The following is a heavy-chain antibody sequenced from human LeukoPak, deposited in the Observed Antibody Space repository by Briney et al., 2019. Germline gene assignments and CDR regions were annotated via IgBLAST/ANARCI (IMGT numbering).Heavy chain of an antibody. Sequence: PSETLSLTCTVSGDSISSRSYFWGWIRQPPGKGLEWIGSMSFSGSTHYNPSLKSRVTISVDTSKNQLSLKLSSVTAADTAVYYCARLEILWWSIDYWGQGTLVTVSS. CDR3: ARLEILWWSIDY. J-gene: IGHJ4*02. D-gene: IGHD2-21*01. CDR2: MSFSGST. CDR1: GDSISSRSYF. V-gene: IGHV4-39*01.